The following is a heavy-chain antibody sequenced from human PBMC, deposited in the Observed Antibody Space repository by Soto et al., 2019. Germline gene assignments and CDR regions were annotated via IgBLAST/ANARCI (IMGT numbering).Heavy chain of an antibody. Sequence: QVQLVQSGAEVKKPGASVKVSCKASGYTFTSYGISWVRQAPGQGLEWMGWISAYNGNTNYAQKRQGRVTMTTDTSTSTAYMEMRSLRSDDTAVYYCARSEVVSVPVVRDFDYWGQGTLVTVSS. CDR1: GYTFTSYG. J-gene: IGHJ4*02. CDR2: ISAYNGNT. V-gene: IGHV1-18*01. D-gene: IGHD1-1*01. CDR3: ARSEVVSVPVVRDFDY.